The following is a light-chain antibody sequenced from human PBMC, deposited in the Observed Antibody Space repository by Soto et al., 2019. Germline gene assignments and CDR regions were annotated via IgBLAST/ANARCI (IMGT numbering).Light chain of an antibody. Sequence: QSVLTQPRSVSGSPGQSVTISCTGTSSDVGGYNYVSWYQQHPGKAPKLMIYDVNKRPSGVPDRFSGSKSGTSASLAISGLRSEDEADYYCAAWDDSLSGPVFGGGTKLTVL. CDR2: DVN. V-gene: IGLV2-11*01. CDR3: AAWDDSLSGPV. CDR1: SSDVGGYNY. J-gene: IGLJ3*02.